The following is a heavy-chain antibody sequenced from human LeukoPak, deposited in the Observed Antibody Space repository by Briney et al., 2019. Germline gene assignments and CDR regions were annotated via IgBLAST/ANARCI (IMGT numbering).Heavy chain of an antibody. CDR2: ISSSGSTI. CDR3: ASNGGATRKWGLPREVDY. Sequence: PGGSLRLSCAASGFTFSDYYMSWIRQAPGKGLEWVSYISSSGSTIYYADSVKGRFTISRDNAKNSLYLQMNSLRAEDTAVYYCASNGGATRKWGLPREVDYWGQGTMVTVSS. V-gene: IGHV3-11*01. D-gene: IGHD1-26*01. J-gene: IGHJ4*02. CDR1: GFTFSDYY.